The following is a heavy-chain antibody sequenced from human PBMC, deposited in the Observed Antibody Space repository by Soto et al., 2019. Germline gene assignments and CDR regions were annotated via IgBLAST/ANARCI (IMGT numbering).Heavy chain of an antibody. D-gene: IGHD7-27*01. Sequence: SETLSLTCSVSGDSISNLDYFWAWIRQPPGQALEYIGYIYKSATTYYNPSFESRAAISVDTSKSQFSLNATSVTAADTAVYFCARGRYCLTGRCFPNWFDSWGQGALVTVS. CDR2: IYKSATT. J-gene: IGHJ5*01. CDR1: GDSISNLDYF. CDR3: ARGRYCLTGRCFPNWFDS. V-gene: IGHV4-30-4*01.